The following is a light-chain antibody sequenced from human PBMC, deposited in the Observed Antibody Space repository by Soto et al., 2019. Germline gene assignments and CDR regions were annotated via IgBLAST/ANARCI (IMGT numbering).Light chain of an antibody. Sequence: DIQMTQSPSTLSASVGDRVTIACRASQSITTWLAWYQQKPGKAPKLLIYDASSLQSGVPSRFSGSGSGTEFTLTNSSLQPDDFATYYCQQYDSHSSSTFGQGTKLESK. CDR1: QSITTW. V-gene: IGKV1-5*01. CDR2: DAS. CDR3: QQYDSHSSST. J-gene: IGKJ2*01.